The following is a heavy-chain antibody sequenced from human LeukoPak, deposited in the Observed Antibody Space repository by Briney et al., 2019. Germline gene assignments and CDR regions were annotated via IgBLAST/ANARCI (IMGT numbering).Heavy chain of an antibody. CDR3: AATYYYDGSGDY. D-gene: IGHD3-22*01. CDR1: GFAFSTYW. CDR2: LNSDGSIT. Sequence: PGGSLRLSCEASGFAFSTYWMHWVRQAPGKGLVWVSRLNSDGSITTYADSVKGRFTISRDNAKNSLYLLMNSLRTEDTAVYYCAATYYYDGSGDYWGQGTLVTVSS. V-gene: IGHV3-74*03. J-gene: IGHJ4*02.